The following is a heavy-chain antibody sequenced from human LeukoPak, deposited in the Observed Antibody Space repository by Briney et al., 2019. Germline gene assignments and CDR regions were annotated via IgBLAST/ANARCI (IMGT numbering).Heavy chain of an antibody. V-gene: IGHV4-4*07. D-gene: IGHD6-19*01. CDR2: IDSSGTT. CDR1: DGSINTYL. CDR3: ATGGYSAWCDY. J-gene: IGHJ4*01. Sequence: SSETLSLTCSVPDGSINTYLWSWIRQPAGKGLEWIGRIDSSGTTSLNPSLKSRVTISQDKSKKQFSLKLSSVTAADTAVYYCATGGYSAWCDYWGHGTQVIVSS.